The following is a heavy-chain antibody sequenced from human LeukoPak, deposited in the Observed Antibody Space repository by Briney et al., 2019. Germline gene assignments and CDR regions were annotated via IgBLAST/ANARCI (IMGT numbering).Heavy chain of an antibody. CDR1: GFTFSSYA. D-gene: IGHD2-8*01. J-gene: IGHJ4*02. CDR3: VKGVSATQDYLFDY. V-gene: IGHV3-30*04. CDR2: ISYDGSNK. Sequence: GGSLRLSCAASGFTFSSYAMHWVRQAPGKGLELVAVISYDGSNKYYADSVKGRFTISRDNSENTVNLQMNSLRAEDTAVYYCVKGVSATQDYLFDYWGQGTLVTVSS.